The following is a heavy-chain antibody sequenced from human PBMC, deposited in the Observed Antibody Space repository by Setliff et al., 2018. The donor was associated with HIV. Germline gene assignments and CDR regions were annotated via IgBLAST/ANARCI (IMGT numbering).Heavy chain of an antibody. Sequence: PSETLSLTCTVSGGSISRGSYSWGWIRQPPGKGLEWIGSISYTGITNYNPSLKSRVTISVDTSQNQFSLKLTSVTAADTAVYYCARGLSFYDPGGFDYWGQGTLVTVSS. V-gene: IGHV4-39*01. CDR3: ARGLSFYDPGGFDY. D-gene: IGHD3-22*01. J-gene: IGHJ4*02. CDR1: GGSISRGSYS. CDR2: ISYTGIT.